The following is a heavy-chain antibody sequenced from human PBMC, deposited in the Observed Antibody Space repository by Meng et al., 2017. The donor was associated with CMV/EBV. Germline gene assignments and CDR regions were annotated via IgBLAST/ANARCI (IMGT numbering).Heavy chain of an antibody. CDR1: GGSISSYY. CDR2: IYYSGST. Sequence: SETLSLTCTVSGGSISSYYWSWIRQPPGKGLEWIGYIYYSGSTNYNPSLKSRVTISVDTSKNQFSLKLSSVTAADTAVYYCARDRVDGITGTTSVYDYWGQGTLVTVSS. J-gene: IGHJ4*02. V-gene: IGHV4-59*01. CDR3: ARDRVDGITGTTSVYDY. D-gene: IGHD1-7*01.